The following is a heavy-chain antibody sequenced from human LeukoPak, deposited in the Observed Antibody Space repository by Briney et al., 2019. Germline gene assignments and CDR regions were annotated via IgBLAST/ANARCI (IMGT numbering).Heavy chain of an antibody. CDR2: INPNSGGT. Sequence: XASVNVSCKASGYTFTGYYMHWVRQAPGQGLEWMGWINPNSGGTNYAQKFQGRVTMTRDTSISTAYMELSRLRSDDTAVYYCARADYYYYYMDVWGKGTTVTVSS. J-gene: IGHJ6*03. V-gene: IGHV1-2*02. CDR3: ARADYYYYYMDV. CDR1: GYTFTGYY.